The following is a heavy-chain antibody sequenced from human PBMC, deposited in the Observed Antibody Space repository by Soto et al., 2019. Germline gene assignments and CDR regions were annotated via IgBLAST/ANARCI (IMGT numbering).Heavy chain of an antibody. CDR2: IYHSGST. V-gene: IGHV4-30-2*01. CDR3: ARVRIGGPSGYSRAHYFDY. Sequence: KPSETLSLTCAVSGGSISSGGYSWSWIRQPPGKGLEWIGYIYHSGSTYYNPSLKSRVTISVDRSKNQFSLKLSSVTAADTAVYYCARVRIGGPSGYSRAHYFDYWGQGTLVTVSS. CDR1: GGSISSGGYS. J-gene: IGHJ4*02. D-gene: IGHD3-3*01.